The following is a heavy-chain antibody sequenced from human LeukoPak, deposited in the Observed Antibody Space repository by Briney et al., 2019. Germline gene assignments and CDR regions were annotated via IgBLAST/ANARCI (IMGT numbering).Heavy chain of an antibody. V-gene: IGHV4-59*01. CDR3: ARTYSSSWYDY. CDR1: GGSISSYY. J-gene: IGHJ5*01. Sequence: SETLSFTCTVAGGSISSYYWSWIRQPPGKGLEWMGYIYDSGSTNYNPSLKSRVTISVDTSNNHFSLKLSSVTAADTAVYYCARTYSSSWYDYWGQGTLVTVSS. CDR2: IYDSGST. D-gene: IGHD6-13*01.